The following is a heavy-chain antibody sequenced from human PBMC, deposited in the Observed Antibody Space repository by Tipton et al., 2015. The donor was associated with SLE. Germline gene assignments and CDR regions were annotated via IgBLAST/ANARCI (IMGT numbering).Heavy chain of an antibody. D-gene: IGHD2-8*01. CDR2: IIGDASGA. CDR3: ARTMVGRPDACDI. Sequence: VQLVQSGGGLVQPGGSLRLSCAASGFTFSDFWMYWVRQAPGKGLVWVGRIIGDASGANYADSVTGRFTISRDNAKNTLYLQMNGLRAEDTAVYYCARTMVGRPDACDIWGRGTLVTVSS. J-gene: IGHJ3*02. V-gene: IGHV3-74*02. CDR1: GFTFSDFW.